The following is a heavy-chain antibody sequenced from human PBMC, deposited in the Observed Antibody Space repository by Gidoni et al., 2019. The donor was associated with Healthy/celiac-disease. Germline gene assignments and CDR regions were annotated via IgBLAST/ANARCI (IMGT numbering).Heavy chain of an antibody. CDR2: ISGSGGST. J-gene: IGHJ4*02. CDR3: AKDLSKGINAQNYYFDY. D-gene: IGHD2-15*01. CDR1: GFTFSSYA. Sequence: EVQLLESGGGLVQPGGSLRLSCAASGFTFSSYAMSWVRQAPGKGLEWVSAISGSGGSTYYADSVKGRFTISRDNSKNTLYLQMNSLRAEDTAVYYCAKDLSKGINAQNYYFDYWGQGTLVTVSS. V-gene: IGHV3-23*01.